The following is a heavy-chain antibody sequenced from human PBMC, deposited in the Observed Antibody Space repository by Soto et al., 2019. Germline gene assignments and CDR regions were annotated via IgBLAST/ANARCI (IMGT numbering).Heavy chain of an antibody. CDR3: ARHRGYCSSTSCYEFDY. V-gene: IGHV4-39*01. D-gene: IGHD2-2*01. Sequence: PSETLSLTCTVSGGSISSSSYYWGWIRQPPGKGLEWIGSIYYSGSTYYNPSLKGRVTISVDTSKNQFSLKLSSVTAADTAVYYCARHRGYCSSTSCYEFDYWGQGTPVTVSS. J-gene: IGHJ4*02. CDR1: GGSISSSSYY. CDR2: IYYSGST.